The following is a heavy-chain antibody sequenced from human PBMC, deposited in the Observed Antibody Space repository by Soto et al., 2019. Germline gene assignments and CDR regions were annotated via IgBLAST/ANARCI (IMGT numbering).Heavy chain of an antibody. J-gene: IGHJ4*02. CDR2: AHHSGRT. V-gene: IGHV4-4*02. D-gene: IGHD1-26*01. CDR3: ARSEATGLDY. CDR1: GCSMTSSNW. Sequence: SETLSLTCPFSGCSMTSSNWWNWVRQSPGKGLEWIGEAHHSGRTNYNPSLKSRVTISVDKSKNHFSLKLSSVTAADTAVYYCARSEATGLDYWGQGTLVTVSS.